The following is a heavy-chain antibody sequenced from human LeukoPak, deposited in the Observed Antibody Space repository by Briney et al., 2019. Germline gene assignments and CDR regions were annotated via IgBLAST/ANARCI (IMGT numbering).Heavy chain of an antibody. D-gene: IGHD3-10*01. CDR3: AILGLFREFVEDY. CDR2: INSDGSIT. CDR1: EFTFSSYW. J-gene: IGHJ4*02. V-gene: IGHV3-74*01. Sequence: PGGSLRLSCATSEFTFSSYWMHWVRQAPGRGLVWVSRINSDGSITSFADSVKGRFTISRDNAKNTLYLQMNSLRAEDTAVYYCAILGLFREFVEDYWGQGTLVTVFS.